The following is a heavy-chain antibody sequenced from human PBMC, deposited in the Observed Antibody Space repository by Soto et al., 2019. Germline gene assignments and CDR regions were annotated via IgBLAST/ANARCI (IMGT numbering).Heavy chain of an antibody. D-gene: IGHD3-16*01. CDR3: VHKGGGDRILDY. CDR1: GFSLSTSGVG. V-gene: IGHV2-5*02. CDR2: IYWDDYK. J-gene: IGHJ4*02. Sequence: QITLKESGPALVKPTQTLTLTCTFSGFSLSTSGVGVGWIRQPPGEALEWLALIYWDDYKHFSPSLESRLTTTKDTSKNQVVLTMTTVDPVDTATYYCVHKGGGDRILDYWGQGTLVTVSS.